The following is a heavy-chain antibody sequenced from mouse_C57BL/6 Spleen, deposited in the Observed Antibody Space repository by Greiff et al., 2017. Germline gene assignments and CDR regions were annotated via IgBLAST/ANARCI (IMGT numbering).Heavy chain of an antibody. CDR1: GFTFSDYY. V-gene: IGHV5-16*01. D-gene: IGHD2-4*01. CDR3: ARDDYDVKFAY. J-gene: IGHJ3*01. Sequence: EVMLVESEGGLVQPGSSMKLSCTASGFTFSDYYMAWVRQVPEKGLEWVANINYDGSSTYYLDSLKGRFIISRDNAKNILYLQMSSLKSEDTATYYCARDDYDVKFAYWGQGTLVTVSA. CDR2: INYDGSST.